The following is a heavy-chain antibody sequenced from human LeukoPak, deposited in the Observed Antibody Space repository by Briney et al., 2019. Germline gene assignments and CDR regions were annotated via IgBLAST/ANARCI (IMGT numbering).Heavy chain of an antibody. CDR3: ARDGYSSSWPEYHFDY. D-gene: IGHD6-13*01. CDR1: GFTFSSYG. J-gene: IGHJ4*02. Sequence: QSGGSLRLSCAASGFTFSSYGMHWVRQAPGKGLEWVAVISYDGSNKYYADSVKGRFTISRDNSKNTLYLQMNSLRAEDTAVYYCARDGYSSSWPEYHFDYWGQGTLVTVSS. V-gene: IGHV3-30*03. CDR2: ISYDGSNK.